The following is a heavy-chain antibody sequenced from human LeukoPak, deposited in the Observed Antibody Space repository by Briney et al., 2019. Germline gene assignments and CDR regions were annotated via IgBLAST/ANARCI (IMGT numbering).Heavy chain of an antibody. V-gene: IGHV4-34*01. CDR3: ARGSVTIFGVVINLFDY. Sequence: SETLSLTCAVYGGSFSGYYWSWIRQPPGKGLEWIGEINHSGSTNYNPSLKSRVTISVDTSKNQFSLKLSSVTATDTAVYYSARGSVTIFGVVINLFDYWGQGTLVTVSS. CDR2: INHSGST. D-gene: IGHD3-3*01. CDR1: GGSFSGYY. J-gene: IGHJ4*02.